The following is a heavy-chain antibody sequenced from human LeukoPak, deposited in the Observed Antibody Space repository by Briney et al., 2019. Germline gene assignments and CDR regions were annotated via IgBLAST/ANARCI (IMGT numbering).Heavy chain of an antibody. CDR3: LGAFDI. V-gene: IGHV3-53*01. Sequence: GGSLRLSCAASGFTFSSYSMNWVRQAPGKGLEWVSVIYSGGSTYYADSVKGRFTISRDNSKNTLYLQMNSLRAEDTAVYYCLGAFDIWGQGTMVTVSS. CDR1: GFTFSSYS. CDR2: IYSGGST. J-gene: IGHJ3*02.